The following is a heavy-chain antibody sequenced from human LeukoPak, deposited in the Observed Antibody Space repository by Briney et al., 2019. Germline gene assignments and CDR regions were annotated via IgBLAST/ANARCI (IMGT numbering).Heavy chain of an antibody. CDR3: ARRRGDILTGSYYFDY. CDR2: IYTSGST. CDR1: GGSISSYY. V-gene: IGHV4-4*09. D-gene: IGHD3-9*01. Sequence: PSETLSLTCTVSGGSISSYYWSWIRQPPGKGLEWIGYIYTSGSTNYNPSLKSRVTISVDTSKNQVSLKLSSVTAADTAVYYCARRRGDILTGSYYFDYWGQGTLVTVSS. J-gene: IGHJ4*02.